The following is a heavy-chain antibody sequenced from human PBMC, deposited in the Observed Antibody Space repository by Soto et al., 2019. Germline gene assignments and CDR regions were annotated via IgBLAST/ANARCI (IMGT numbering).Heavy chain of an antibody. CDR3: ARVGSKSFYYATDV. J-gene: IGHJ6*02. V-gene: IGHV4-59*01. D-gene: IGHD4-4*01. CDR2: ICSGGTT. CDR1: GGSISSIC. Sequence: QLQESGPGLLKPSETLSLTCTVSGGSISSICWSWIGQPPGQGLEWIGYICSGGTTKYNPSLKSRVTMSVDTSKTQFSLKLTSVTAADKAVYYCARVGSKSFYYATDVWGQGTTVTVSS.